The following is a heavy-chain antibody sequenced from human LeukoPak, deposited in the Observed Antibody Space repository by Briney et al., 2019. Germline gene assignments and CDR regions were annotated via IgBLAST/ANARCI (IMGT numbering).Heavy chain of an antibody. CDR3: VLVWFGELFWFDP. V-gene: IGHV1-18*01. D-gene: IGHD3-10*01. CDR2: ISAYNGNT. CDR1: GYTFTSYG. J-gene: IGHJ5*02. Sequence: RASVKVSCKASGYTFTSYGISWVRQAPGQGLEWMGWISAYNGNTNYAQKLQGRVTMTTDTSTSTAYMEPRSLRSDDTAVYYCVLVWFGELFWFDPWGQGTLVTVSS.